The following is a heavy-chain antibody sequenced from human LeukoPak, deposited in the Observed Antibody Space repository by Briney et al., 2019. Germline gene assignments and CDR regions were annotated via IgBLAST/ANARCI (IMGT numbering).Heavy chain of an antibody. J-gene: IGHJ6*04. Sequence: PSETLSLTCTVSGGSISSYYWSWIRQPPGKGLEWIGYIYYSGNTNYNPSLKSRVTISVDTSKNQFSLKLSSVTAADTAVYYWAVGDWAYYYGMDVWGKGTTVTVSS. CDR1: GGSISSYY. D-gene: IGHD3-10*01. CDR3: AVGDWAYYYGMDV. CDR2: IYYSGNT. V-gene: IGHV4-59*01.